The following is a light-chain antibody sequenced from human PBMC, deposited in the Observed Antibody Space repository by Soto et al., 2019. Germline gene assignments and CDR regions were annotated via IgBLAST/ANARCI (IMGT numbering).Light chain of an antibody. CDR2: GAS. V-gene: IGKV3-20*01. Sequence: ESVLTQSPGALSLSPGERATLSCRASQSVSSSYLAWYQQKPGQAPRLLIYGASSRATSIPDRFSGSGSGTDFTLTISRLEPEDFAVYYCQQYGSSPPWTFVQGTKVDIK. CDR3: QQYGSSPPWT. J-gene: IGKJ1*01. CDR1: QSVSSSY.